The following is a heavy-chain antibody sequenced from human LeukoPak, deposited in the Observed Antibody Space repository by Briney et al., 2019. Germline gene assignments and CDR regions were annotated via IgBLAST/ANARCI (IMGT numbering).Heavy chain of an antibody. CDR3: ARGRIHSSGWDFDS. Sequence: SGGSLRLSCAASGFTFSTYAMNWVRQALGKGLEWVSSITHGGDSTYYANSVKGRFTISRDNSKNTLSLQMNSLRAEDTAFYYCARGRIHSSGWDFDSWGQGTLVTVSS. D-gene: IGHD6-19*01. CDR2: ITHGGDST. V-gene: IGHV3-23*01. J-gene: IGHJ4*02. CDR1: GFTFSTYA.